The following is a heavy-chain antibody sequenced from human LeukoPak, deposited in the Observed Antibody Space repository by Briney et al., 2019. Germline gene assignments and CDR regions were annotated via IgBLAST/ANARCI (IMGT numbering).Heavy chain of an antibody. CDR1: GGTFSSYA. CDR3: AAPYSSSSDAFDI. Sequence: SVKVSRKASGGTFSSYAISWVRQAPGQGLEWMGGIIPIFGTANYAQKFQGRVTITADESTSTAYMELSSLRSEDTAVYYCAAPYSSSSDAFDIWGQGTMVTVSS. J-gene: IGHJ3*02. V-gene: IGHV1-69*01. D-gene: IGHD6-13*01. CDR2: IIPIFGTA.